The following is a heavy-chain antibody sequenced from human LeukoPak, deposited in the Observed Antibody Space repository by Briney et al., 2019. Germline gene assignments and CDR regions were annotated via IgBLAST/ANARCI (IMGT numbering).Heavy chain of an antibody. Sequence: PGRSLRLSCAASGFTFSSYAMSWVRQAPGKGLEWVSVISGSGGSTYYADSVKGRFTISRDNSKNTVYLQVNSLRAEDTAVYYCAKDNGDSVGYFDYWGQGTLVTVSS. D-gene: IGHD4-17*01. CDR2: ISGSGGST. V-gene: IGHV3-23*01. CDR1: GFTFSSYA. CDR3: AKDNGDSVGYFDY. J-gene: IGHJ4*02.